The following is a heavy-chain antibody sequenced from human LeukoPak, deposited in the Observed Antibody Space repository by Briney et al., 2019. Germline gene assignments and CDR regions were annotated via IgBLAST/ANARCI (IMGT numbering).Heavy chain of an antibody. CDR3: ARHYGP. Sequence: SETLSLTCAVYGGSFSGYYWSWIRQPPGKGLEWIGSIYDSGSTYYNPSLKSRVTISVDTSKNQFSLKLNSVTAADTAVYYCARHYGPWGQGTLVTVSS. CDR1: GGSFSGYY. CDR2: IYDSGST. D-gene: IGHD3-16*01. V-gene: IGHV4-34*01. J-gene: IGHJ5*02.